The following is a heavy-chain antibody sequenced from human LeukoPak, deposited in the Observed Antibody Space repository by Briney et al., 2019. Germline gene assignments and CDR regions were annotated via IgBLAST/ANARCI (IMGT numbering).Heavy chain of an antibody. V-gene: IGHV3-15*07. CDR3: TSHYGSGGF. Sequence: GGSLRLSCAVSGFNFNDAWMNWVRQAPGRGLEWVGRIKTIADGGTRDYAAPAKGRFIISRDDSKNTLYLQMNNLKTEDTGVYYCTSHYGSGGFWGQGTLVTVSS. CDR2: IKTIADGGTR. D-gene: IGHD3-10*01. J-gene: IGHJ4*02. CDR1: GFNFNDAW.